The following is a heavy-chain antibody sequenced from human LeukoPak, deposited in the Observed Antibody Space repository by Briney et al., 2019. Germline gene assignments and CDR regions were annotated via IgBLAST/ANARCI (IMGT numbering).Heavy chain of an antibody. V-gene: IGHV4-34*01. CDR1: GGSFSNYY. CDR2: INHSEST. CDR3: ASGYSSSWYEG. D-gene: IGHD6-13*01. J-gene: IGHJ4*02. Sequence: PSETLSLTCAVYGGSFSNYYWSWIRQPPGKGLEWIAEINHSESTDYNPSLKSRVTISVDTSKKQLSLKLSSVTAADTAVYYCASGYSSSWYEGWGQGTLVTVSS.